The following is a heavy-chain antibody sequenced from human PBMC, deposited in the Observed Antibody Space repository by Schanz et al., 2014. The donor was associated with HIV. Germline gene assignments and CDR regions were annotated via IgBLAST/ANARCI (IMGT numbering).Heavy chain of an antibody. V-gene: IGHV3-23*04. CDR1: GFTFSRYW. CDR2: IGGSRGGT. D-gene: IGHD3-10*01. J-gene: IGHJ6*02. CDR3: AKIRGTRGAYDGMDV. Sequence: EVQLVESGGGLVQPGGSLRLSCAASGFTFSRYWMTWVRQAPGKGLEWVSGIGGSRGGTYYADSVKGRFTISRDNSKNTMFLQMNSLRVEDTAIYYCAKIRGTRGAYDGMDVWGQGTTVTVSS.